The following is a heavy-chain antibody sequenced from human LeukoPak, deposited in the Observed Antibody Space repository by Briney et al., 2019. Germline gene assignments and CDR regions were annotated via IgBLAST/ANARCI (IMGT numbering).Heavy chain of an antibody. J-gene: IGHJ4*02. D-gene: IGHD5-24*01. CDR2: MNPNSGNT. V-gene: IGHV1-8*01. CDR1: GYTFTSYD. CDR3: ARGPGGWLQLRGVYYFDY. Sequence: GASVKVSCKASGYTFTSYDINWVRQATGQGLEWMGWMNPNSGNTGYAQEFQGRVTMTRNTSISTAYMELSSLRSEDTAVYYCARGPGGWLQLRGVYYFDYWGQGTLVTVSS.